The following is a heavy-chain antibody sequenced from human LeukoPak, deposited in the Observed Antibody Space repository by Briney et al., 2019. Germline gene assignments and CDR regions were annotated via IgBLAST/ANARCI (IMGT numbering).Heavy chain of an antibody. CDR1: GYTFTSYG. J-gene: IGHJ6*02. V-gene: IGHV1-18*01. CDR3: ARGFTSNYGMDV. Sequence: GVSVNVSCKASGYTFTSYGISWVRPAPGRGLEWMGWISAYNGNTNYAQKLQGRVTMTTDTSTSTAYMELRSLRSDDTAVCYCARGFTSNYGMDVWGQGTTVTVSS. D-gene: IGHD2-2*01. CDR2: ISAYNGNT.